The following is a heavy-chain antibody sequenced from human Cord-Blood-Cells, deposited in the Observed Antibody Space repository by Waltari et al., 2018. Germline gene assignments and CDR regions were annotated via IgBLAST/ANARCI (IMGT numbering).Heavy chain of an antibody. V-gene: IGHV3-7*01. CDR1: GFTFSSYW. CDR2: IKQDGSEK. CDR3: ARDQRVVITKYYFDY. J-gene: IGHJ4*02. D-gene: IGHD3-22*01. Sequence: EVQLVESGGGLVQPGGSLRLSCAASGFTFSSYWMRWVRQAPGKGLEWVANIKQDGSEKYYVDSVKGRFTISRDNAKNSLYLQMNSLRAEDTAVYYCARDQRVVITKYYFDYWGQGTLVTVSS.